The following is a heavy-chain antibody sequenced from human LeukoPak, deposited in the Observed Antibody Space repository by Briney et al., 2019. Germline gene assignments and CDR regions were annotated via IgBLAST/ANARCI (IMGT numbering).Heavy chain of an antibody. Sequence: ASVKVSCKASGYTFTSYGISWVRPAPGQGVEWMGWISAYNGNTNYAQKLQGRVTMTTDTSTSTAYMELRSLRSDDTAVYYCARDRPMIVVVTPQGFDYWGQGTLVTVSS. V-gene: IGHV1-18*01. CDR1: GYTFTSYG. J-gene: IGHJ4*02. CDR2: ISAYNGNT. D-gene: IGHD3-22*01. CDR3: ARDRPMIVVVTPQGFDY.